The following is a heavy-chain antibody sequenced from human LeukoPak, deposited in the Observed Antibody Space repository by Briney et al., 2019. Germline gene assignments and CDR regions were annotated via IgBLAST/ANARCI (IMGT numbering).Heavy chain of an antibody. D-gene: IGHD3-10*01. V-gene: IGHV4-34*01. J-gene: IGHJ6*03. CDR3: AVGRLWFGETRDYYYYMDV. CDR2: INHSGST. Sequence: PSETLSLTCAVYGGSFSGYCWSWIRQPPGKGLEWIGEINHSGSTNYNPSLKSRVTISVDTSKNQFSLKLSSVTAADTAVYYCAVGRLWFGETRDYYYYMDVWGKGTTVTVSS. CDR1: GGSFSGYC.